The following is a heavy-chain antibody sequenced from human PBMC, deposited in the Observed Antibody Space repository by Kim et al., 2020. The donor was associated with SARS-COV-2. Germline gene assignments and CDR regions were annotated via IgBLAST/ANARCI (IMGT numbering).Heavy chain of an antibody. Sequence: GGSLRLSCAASGFTLSSYWMSWVRQAPGQGLEWVANINQDGSEEKYVDSVRGRFTTSRDNAKNSLYLQMNSLRAEDTAVYYCARDLWDVRRYDRSAYDGFDYWGQGTLVTVSS. CDR3: ARDLWDVRRYDRSAYDGFDY. J-gene: IGHJ4*02. D-gene: IGHD3-22*01. V-gene: IGHV3-7*03. CDR1: GFTLSSYW. CDR2: INQDGSEE.